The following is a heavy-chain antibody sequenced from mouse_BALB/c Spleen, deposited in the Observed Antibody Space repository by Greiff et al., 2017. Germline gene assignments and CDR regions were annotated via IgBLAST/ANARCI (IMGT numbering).Heavy chain of an antibody. CDR1: GFSLTGYG. CDR3: AREGGNYVGYYAMDY. V-gene: IGHV2-6-7*01. J-gene: IGHJ4*01. Sequence: VKLQESGPGLVAPSQSLSITCTVSGFSLTGYGVNWVRQPPGKGLEWLGMIWGDGSTDYNSALKSRLSISKDNSKSQVFLKMNSLQTDDTARYYCAREGGNYVGYYAMDYWGQGTSVTVSS. D-gene: IGHD2-1*01. CDR2: IWGDGST.